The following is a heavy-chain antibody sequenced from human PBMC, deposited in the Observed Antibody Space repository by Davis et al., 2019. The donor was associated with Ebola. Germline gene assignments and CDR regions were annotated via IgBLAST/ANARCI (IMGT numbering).Heavy chain of an antibody. CDR2: INHRGYA. CDR1: GGSFKGYY. D-gene: IGHD2-2*01. CDR3: ARGDVVIPGARPEY. V-gene: IGHV4-34*01. J-gene: IGHJ4*02. Sequence: MPSETLSFTCAVYGGSFKGYYWSWIRQPPGKGLEWIGEINHRGYANYNPSLKSRVTISVDTSKNQFSLKMNSVTAADTGVYYCARGDVVIPGARPEYWGQGTPVTVSA.